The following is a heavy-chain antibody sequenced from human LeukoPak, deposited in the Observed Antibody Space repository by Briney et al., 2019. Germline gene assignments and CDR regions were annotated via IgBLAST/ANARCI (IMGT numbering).Heavy chain of an antibody. D-gene: IGHD6-19*01. V-gene: IGHV1-2*02. CDR1: GYTFTGYY. CDR3: ARVGVYSSGWYGTPGNWFDP. Sequence: ASVKVSCXASGYTFTGYYMHWVRQAPGQGLGWMGWMNPNSGGTNYAQKFQGRVTMTRDTSISTAYMELSRLRSDDTAVYYCARVGVYSSGWYGTPGNWFDPWGQGTLVTVSS. CDR2: MNPNSGGT. J-gene: IGHJ5*02.